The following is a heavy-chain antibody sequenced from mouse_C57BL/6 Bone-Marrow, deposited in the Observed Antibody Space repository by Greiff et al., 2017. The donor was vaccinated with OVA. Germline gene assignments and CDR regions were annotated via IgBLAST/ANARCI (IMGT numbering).Heavy chain of an antibody. CDR3: AGDEESQAMDY. J-gene: IGHJ4*01. D-gene: IGHD6-2*01. Sequence: EVQLVESGGGLVQSGRSLRLSCATSGFTFSDFYMEWVRQAPGKGLEWIAASRNKANDYTTEYSVSVKGRFIVSRDTSQSILYLQMNALGAEDTAIYYCAGDEESQAMDYWGQGTSVTVSS. V-gene: IGHV7-1*01. CDR2: SRNKANDYTT. CDR1: GFTFSDFY.